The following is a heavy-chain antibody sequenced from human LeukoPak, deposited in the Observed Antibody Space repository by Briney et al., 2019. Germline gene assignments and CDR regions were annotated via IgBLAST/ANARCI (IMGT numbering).Heavy chain of an antibody. CDR2: IYYSGST. D-gene: IGHD4-17*01. J-gene: IGHJ3*02. CDR1: GGSISSYY. CDR3: ARDPNYGDCGLSDAFDI. V-gene: IGHV4-59*01. Sequence: PSETLSLTCTVSGGSISSYYWSWIRQPPGKGLEWIGYIYYSGSTNYNPSLKSRVTISVDTSKNQFSLKLSSVTAADTAVYYCARDPNYGDCGLSDAFDIWGQETMVTVSS.